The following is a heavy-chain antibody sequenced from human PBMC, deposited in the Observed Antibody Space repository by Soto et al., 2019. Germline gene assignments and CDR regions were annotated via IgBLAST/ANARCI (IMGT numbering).Heavy chain of an antibody. V-gene: IGHV4-31*03. Sequence: QVQLQESGPGLVKPSQTLSLTCTVSGGSISSGGYYWSWIRQHPGKGLEWIGYIYYSGSTYYNPSLKRRFTISVDTSKNQCTLKLGSVTAADTAVYYCARYNASADKPGWFDPWGQGTLVTVSS. CDR1: GGSISSGGYY. D-gene: IGHD6-13*01. CDR3: ARYNASADKPGWFDP. CDR2: IYYSGST. J-gene: IGHJ5*02.